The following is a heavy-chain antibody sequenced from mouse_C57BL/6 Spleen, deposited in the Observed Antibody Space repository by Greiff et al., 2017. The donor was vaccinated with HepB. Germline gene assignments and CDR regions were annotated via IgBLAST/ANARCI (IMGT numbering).Heavy chain of an antibody. J-gene: IGHJ1*03. CDR3: ARYYSNYDWYFDV. Sequence: VQLQQSGPELVKPGASVKISCKASGYAFSSSWMNWVKQRPGKGLEWIGRIYPGDGDTNYNGKFKGKATLTADKSYSTAYMQLSSLTSEDSAVYFCARYYSNYDWYFDVWGTGTTVTVSS. CDR2: IYPGDGDT. D-gene: IGHD2-5*01. CDR1: GYAFSSSW. V-gene: IGHV1-82*01.